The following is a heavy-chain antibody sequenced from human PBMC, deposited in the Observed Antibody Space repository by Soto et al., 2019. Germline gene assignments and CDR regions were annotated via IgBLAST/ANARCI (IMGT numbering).Heavy chain of an antibody. J-gene: IGHJ6*03. CDR2: IIPIFGTV. Sequence: SVKVSCKSSGGTLTTSAISWVRQAPGQGLEWMGIIIPIFGTVNYAQKFQGRVTMTGNASTSTAYMELSSLRSEDTAVYYCARAVGSSGWYYYYYYMEVRGKGTTVTVSS. CDR3: ARAVGSSGWYYYYYYMEV. CDR1: GGTLTTSA. D-gene: IGHD6-19*01. V-gene: IGHV1-69*13.